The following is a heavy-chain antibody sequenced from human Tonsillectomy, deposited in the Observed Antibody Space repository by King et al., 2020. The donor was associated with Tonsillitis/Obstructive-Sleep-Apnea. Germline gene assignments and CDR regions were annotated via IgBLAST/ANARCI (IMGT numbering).Heavy chain of an antibody. V-gene: IGHV4-59*01. CDR2: IYYSGSN. CDR1: GGSISSYY. Sequence: QLQESGPGLVKPSETLSLTCTVSGGSISSYYWSWIRQPPGKGLEWIGYIYYSGSNNYNPSLKSRVTISVDTSKNQFALKLSSVTAADTAVYYCARDRGYCSSTSCYRDAFDIWGQGTMVTVSS. CDR3: ARDRGYCSSTSCYRDAFDI. D-gene: IGHD2-2*01. J-gene: IGHJ3*02.